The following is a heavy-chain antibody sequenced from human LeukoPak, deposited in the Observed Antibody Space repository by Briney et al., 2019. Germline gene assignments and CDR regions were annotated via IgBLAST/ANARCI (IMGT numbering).Heavy chain of an antibody. D-gene: IGHD2-8*01. CDR2: IDSSSSSI. CDR1: GFTFSTHT. J-gene: IGHJ5*02. CDR3: VGIPNPAGFPNGLDP. Sequence: GGSLRLSCAASGFTFSTHTMNWVRQAPGKGLEWVSSIDSSSSSIYYADSVKGRFTVSRDNARNSLYLQINSLRAEDTAVYYCVGIPNPAGFPNGLDPWGGEPWSPSPQ. V-gene: IGHV3-21*01.